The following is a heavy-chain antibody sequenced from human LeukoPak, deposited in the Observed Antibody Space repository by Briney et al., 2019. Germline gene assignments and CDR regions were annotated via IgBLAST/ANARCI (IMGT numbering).Heavy chain of an antibody. Sequence: PGGSLRLSCAASGFTFGAYWMHWVRQVPGKGPVWVSFIKSDERTTNYADSVKGRFTISRDNARNTVDLQMNNLRADDTAVYYCATGAKSGYEYWGQGTLVTVSS. CDR3: ATGAKSGYEY. CDR1: GFTFGAYW. J-gene: IGHJ4*02. CDR2: IKSDERTT. V-gene: IGHV3-74*01. D-gene: IGHD5-12*01.